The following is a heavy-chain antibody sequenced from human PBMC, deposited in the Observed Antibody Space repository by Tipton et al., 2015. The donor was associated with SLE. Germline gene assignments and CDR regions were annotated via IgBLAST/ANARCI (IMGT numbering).Heavy chain of an antibody. CDR2: ISWNSGFI. J-gene: IGHJ5*02. V-gene: IGHV3-9*01. CDR3: ARDLRGNWFDP. CDR1: GFSFSDYG. Sequence: SLRLSCAASGFSFSDYGMNWVRQAPGKGLEWVSSISWNSGFIGYADSVKGRFTISRHNSENTVFLQMNSLRNEDTAVYYCARDLRGNWFDPWGQGTLVTVSS. D-gene: IGHD3-10*01.